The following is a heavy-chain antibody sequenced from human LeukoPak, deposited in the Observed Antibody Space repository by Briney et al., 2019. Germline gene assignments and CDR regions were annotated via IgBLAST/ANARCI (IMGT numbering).Heavy chain of an antibody. V-gene: IGHV4-30-4*01. Sequence: SETLSLTCTVSGGSISSGDYYWSWIRQPPGKGLEWIGYIYYSGSTYYNPSLRSRVTISVDTSKNQFSLKLSSVTAADTAVYYCARGADVTTDFDYWGQGTLVTVSS. J-gene: IGHJ4*02. CDR3: ARGADVTTDFDY. CDR2: IYYSGST. D-gene: IGHD1-1*01. CDR1: GGSISSGDYY.